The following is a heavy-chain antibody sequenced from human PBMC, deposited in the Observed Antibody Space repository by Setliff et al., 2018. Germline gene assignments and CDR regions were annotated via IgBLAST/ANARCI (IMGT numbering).Heavy chain of an antibody. CDR2: INESGNF. V-gene: IGHV4-34*01. CDR1: GGSLSGHY. Sequence: PSETLSLTCAVSGGSLSGHYWTWIRQTSEKGLEWIGQINESGNFISNPSLKSRAIMSVDASKNEISLKLKSVTAADTAVYYCAKGGTYRYFDFWGQGALVTVSS. D-gene: IGHD1-1*01. CDR3: AKGGTYRYFDF. J-gene: IGHJ4*02.